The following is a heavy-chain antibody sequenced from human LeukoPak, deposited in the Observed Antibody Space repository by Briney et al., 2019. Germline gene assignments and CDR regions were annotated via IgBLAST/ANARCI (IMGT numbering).Heavy chain of an antibody. CDR3: ARGRRYSSSWYGAYYFDY. CDR2: ISHSGST. D-gene: IGHD6-13*01. J-gene: IGHJ4*02. CDR1: GGSFSGYY. Sequence: SETLSLTCAVYGGSFSGYYWSWIRQPPGKGLEWIGEISHSGSTNYNPSLKSRVTISVDTSKNQFSLKLSSVTAADTAVYYCARGRRYSSSWYGAYYFDYWGQGTLVTVSS. V-gene: IGHV4-34*01.